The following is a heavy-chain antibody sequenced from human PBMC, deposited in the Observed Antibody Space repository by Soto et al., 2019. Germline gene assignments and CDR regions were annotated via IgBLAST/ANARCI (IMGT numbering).Heavy chain of an antibody. CDR2: ISNDGSNK. CDR3: AKVIRADSTSSNFYYYSGMDV. Sequence: QVQMVESGGGVVQPGRSLRLSCAASGFSFSTYGMHWVRQAPGKGLEWMAVISNDGSNKYYADSVKGRFTISRDNSTDTLFLQMNSLRGEDTAIYYCAKVIRADSTSSNFYYYSGMDVW. CDR1: GFSFSTYG. D-gene: IGHD6-6*01. V-gene: IGHV3-30*18. J-gene: IGHJ6*01.